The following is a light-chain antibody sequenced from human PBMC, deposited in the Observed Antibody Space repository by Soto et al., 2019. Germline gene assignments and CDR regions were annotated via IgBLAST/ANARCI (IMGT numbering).Light chain of an antibody. J-gene: IGKJ2*01. CDR3: QQYGSSRNT. CDR1: QSVSSSY. CDR2: GAS. V-gene: IGKV3-20*01. Sequence: EIVLTQSPGILSLSPGERATLSCRASQSVSSSYLAWYQQKLGQAPRLLIYGASSRATGIPDRFSGSGSGTDFTLTISRLEPEDFAVYYCQQYGSSRNTFGQGTKLEIK.